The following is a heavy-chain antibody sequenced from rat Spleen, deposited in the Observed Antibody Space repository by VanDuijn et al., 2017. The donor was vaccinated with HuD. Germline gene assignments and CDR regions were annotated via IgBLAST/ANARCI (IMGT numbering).Heavy chain of an antibody. CDR3: TTEGRYNPFDY. Sequence: EVQLVESGGGLVQPGRSLKLSCTASGFIFSNFGIHWIRQAPTKGLEWVASISPKGGSTHYRDSVKGRFTISRDNAKSSLYLQMDSPRSEDTATYYCTTEGRYNPFDYWGQGASVTVSS. D-gene: IGHD1-5*01. V-gene: IGHV5-19*01. J-gene: IGHJ4*01. CDR1: GFIFSNFG. CDR2: ISPKGGST.